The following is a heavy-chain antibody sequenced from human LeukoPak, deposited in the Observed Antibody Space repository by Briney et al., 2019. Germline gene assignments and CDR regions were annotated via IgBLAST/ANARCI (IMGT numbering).Heavy chain of an antibody. CDR1: GGSINSGSYY. CDR3: LGGSHFDY. CDR2: IFASGST. D-gene: IGHD5-12*01. Sequence: SQTLSLTCTVSGGSINSGSYYWSWIRQPAGKGLEWIGRIFASGSTHYNPSLKSRVTISVDTSKNQFSLKLSSVTAADTAVYYCLGGSHFDYWGQGTLVTVSS. J-gene: IGHJ4*02. V-gene: IGHV4-61*02.